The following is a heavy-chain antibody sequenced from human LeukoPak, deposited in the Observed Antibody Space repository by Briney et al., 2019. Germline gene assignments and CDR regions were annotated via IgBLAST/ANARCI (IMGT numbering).Heavy chain of an antibody. CDR3: ATLMAHLDY. CDR1: GYNFTDYH. V-gene: IGHV1-2*02. CDR2: INPNSGDT. J-gene: IGHJ4*02. Sequence: ASVKVSCKAFGYNFTDYHMHWVRQAPGQGLEWMGWINPNSGDTNYAQKFQGRVTMTRDTTISTAYMQLSRLRSDDTAVFYCATLMAHLDYWGQGTLVTVSS. D-gene: IGHD2-8*01.